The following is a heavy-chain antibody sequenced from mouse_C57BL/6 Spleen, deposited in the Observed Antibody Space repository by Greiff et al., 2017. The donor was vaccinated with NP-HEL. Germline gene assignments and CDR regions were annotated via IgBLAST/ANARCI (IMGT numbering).Heavy chain of an antibody. CDR3: ALYYDYEEEEEGGPLFAY. CDR2: ISGGGGNT. V-gene: IGHV5-9*01. CDR1: GFTFSSYT. Sequence: EVQVVESGGGLVKPGGSLKLSCAASGFTFSSYTMSWVRQTPEKRLEWVATISGGGGNTYYPDSVKGRFTISRDNAKNTLYLQMSSLRSEDTALYYCALYYDYEEEEEGGPLFAYWGQGTLVTVSA. J-gene: IGHJ3*01. D-gene: IGHD2-4*01.